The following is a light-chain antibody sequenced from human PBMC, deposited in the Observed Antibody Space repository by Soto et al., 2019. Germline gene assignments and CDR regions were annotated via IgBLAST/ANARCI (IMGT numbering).Light chain of an antibody. V-gene: IGKV3-15*01. J-gene: IGKJ3*01. CDR1: QRISST. CDR3: QQYSNWPPFT. Sequence: MTQSPATLSVSPGERATLSCRASQRISSTLAWYQQRPGQAPRLLIYGASTRATGIPARFSGSGSGTEFTLTISGLXSEDFAVYYCQQYSNWPPFTFGPGTKVDIK. CDR2: GAS.